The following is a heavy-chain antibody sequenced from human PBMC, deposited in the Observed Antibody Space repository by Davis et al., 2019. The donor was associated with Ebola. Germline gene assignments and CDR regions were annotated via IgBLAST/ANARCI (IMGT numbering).Heavy chain of an antibody. CDR2: LGTSADT. D-gene: IGHD2-2*01. Sequence: PGGSLRLSCAASGFVFRNYVMSWVRQAPGKGLEWVSTLGTSADTYYADSVKGRFTISRDNSKNTLYLQMNSLRDEDTAVYFCARSLGDIVLVPAALVPDYWGQGTLVTVS. V-gene: IGHV3-23*01. J-gene: IGHJ4*02. CDR1: GFVFRNYV. CDR3: ARSLGDIVLVPAALVPDY.